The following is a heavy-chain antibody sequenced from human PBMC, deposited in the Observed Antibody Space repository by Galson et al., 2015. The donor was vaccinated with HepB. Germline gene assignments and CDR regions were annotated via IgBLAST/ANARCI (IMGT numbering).Heavy chain of an antibody. Sequence: SVKVSCKASGGTFSSYAISWVRQAPGQGLEWMGGIIPIFGTANYAQKFQGRVTITADESTSTAYMELSSLRSEDTAVYYCARELRSGYVHWGWSYMDVWGKGTTVTVSS. CDR3: ARELRSGYVHWGWSYMDV. J-gene: IGHJ6*03. CDR2: IIPIFGTA. V-gene: IGHV1-69*13. D-gene: IGHD5-12*01. CDR1: GGTFSSYA.